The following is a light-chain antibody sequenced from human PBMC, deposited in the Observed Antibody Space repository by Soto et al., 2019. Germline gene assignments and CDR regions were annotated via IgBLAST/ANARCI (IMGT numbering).Light chain of an antibody. V-gene: IGKV3-20*01. CDR1: QSVSSSY. J-gene: IGKJ1*01. Sequence: EIVLTQSTGTLSLSPGERATLSCRASQSVSSSYLAWYQQKPGQPPRLVMYATSSRATGIPARFSGSGSGTDFTLTISRLEPEDFAVYYCQQYGSSSWTFGQGTKLDIK. CDR3: QQYGSSSWT. CDR2: ATS.